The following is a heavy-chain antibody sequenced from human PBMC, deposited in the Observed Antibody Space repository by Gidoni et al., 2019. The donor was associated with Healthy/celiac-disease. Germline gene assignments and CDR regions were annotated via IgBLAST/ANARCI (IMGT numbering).Heavy chain of an antibody. CDR3: AKDYGLLFLGLDY. Sequence: QVQLVESGGGVVQPGRSLRLSCAASGFTFSSYGMHWVRQAPGKGLGWVAVISYDGSNKYYADSVKGRFTISRDNSKNTLYLQMNSLRAEDTAVYYCAKDYGLLFLGLDYWGQGTLVTVSS. D-gene: IGHD3-3*01. V-gene: IGHV3-30*18. CDR2: ISYDGSNK. CDR1: GFTFSSYG. J-gene: IGHJ4*02.